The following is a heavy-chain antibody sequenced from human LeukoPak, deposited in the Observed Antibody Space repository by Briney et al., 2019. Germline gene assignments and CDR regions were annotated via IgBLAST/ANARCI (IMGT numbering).Heavy chain of an antibody. CDR3: ARAGGWAREDYKADAFDI. V-gene: IGHV1-18*01. Sequence: ASVKVSCKASGYNFEILGISWVRQAPGKGLEWMGWISAYKGNTNYAQKFEGRVTMTTDTSTSTAYMDLRSLTSDDTAVYYCARAGGWAREDYKADAFDIWGQGTMVTVSS. CDR1: GYNFEILG. CDR2: ISAYKGNT. J-gene: IGHJ3*02. D-gene: IGHD6-19*01.